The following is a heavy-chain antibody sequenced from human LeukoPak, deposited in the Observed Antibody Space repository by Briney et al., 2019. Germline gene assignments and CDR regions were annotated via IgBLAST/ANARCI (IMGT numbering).Heavy chain of an antibody. V-gene: IGHV1-18*01. Sequence: GASVKVSCKASGYTFTSYGISWVRQAPGQGLEWMGWISAYNGNTNYAQKLQGRVTMTTDTSTSTAYMELRSLRSGDTAVYYCARYCSGGSCWRWFDPWGQGTLVTVSS. CDR2: ISAYNGNT. J-gene: IGHJ5*02. CDR1: GYTFTSYG. CDR3: ARYCSGGSCWRWFDP. D-gene: IGHD2-15*01.